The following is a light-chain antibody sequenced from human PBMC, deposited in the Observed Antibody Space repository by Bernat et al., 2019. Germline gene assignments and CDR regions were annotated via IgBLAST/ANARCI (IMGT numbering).Light chain of an antibody. Sequence: EIVLTQSPGILSLSPGERATLSCRASQSFGSTYLAWYQQKPGQAPRLLIYGTSSRATGIPDRFSGSGSGTDFTLSINRLEPEDFAVYYCQQHGSSLWTFGQGTKVEIK. CDR3: QQHGSSLWT. V-gene: IGKV3-20*01. J-gene: IGKJ1*01. CDR1: QSFGSTY. CDR2: GTS.